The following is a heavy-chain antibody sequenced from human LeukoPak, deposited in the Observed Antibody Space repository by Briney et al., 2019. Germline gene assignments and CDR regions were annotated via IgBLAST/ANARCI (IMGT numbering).Heavy chain of an antibody. D-gene: IGHD3-10*01. CDR1: GYTFTSYG. Sequence: ASVKVSCKASGYTFTSYGISWVRQAPGQGLEWMGWISAYNGNTNYAQKLQGRVTMTTDTSTSTAYMELRSPRSDDTAVYYCARDSLWFGEVSDAFDIWGQGTMVTVSS. CDR3: ARDSLWFGEVSDAFDI. J-gene: IGHJ3*02. CDR2: ISAYNGNT. V-gene: IGHV1-18*01.